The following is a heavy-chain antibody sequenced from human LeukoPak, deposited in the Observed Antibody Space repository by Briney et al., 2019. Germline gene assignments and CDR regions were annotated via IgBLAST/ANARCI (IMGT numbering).Heavy chain of an antibody. CDR3: AKGRRGRVTMVVVVITSYYFDY. V-gene: IGHV3-23*01. Sequence: GGSLRLSCAASGFTFSSYAMSWVRQAPGKGLEWVSAISGSGGSTYYADSVKGRFTISRDNSKNTLYLQMNSLRAEDTAVYYCAKGRRGRVTMVVVVITSYYFDYWGQGTLVTVSS. CDR2: ISGSGGST. CDR1: GFTFSSYA. J-gene: IGHJ4*02. D-gene: IGHD3-22*01.